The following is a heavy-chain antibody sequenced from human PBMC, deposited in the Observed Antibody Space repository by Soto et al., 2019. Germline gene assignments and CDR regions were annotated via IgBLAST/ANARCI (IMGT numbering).Heavy chain of an antibody. D-gene: IGHD3-10*01. Sequence: SVKVSCKASGGTFSSYAISWVRQAPGQGLECMGGIIPIFGTANYAQKFQGRVTITADESTSTAYMELSSLGSEDTAVYYCASLKPRGADYGMDVWGQGTTVTVSS. J-gene: IGHJ6*02. CDR1: GGTFSSYA. CDR2: IIPIFGTA. V-gene: IGHV1-69*13. CDR3: ASLKPRGADYGMDV.